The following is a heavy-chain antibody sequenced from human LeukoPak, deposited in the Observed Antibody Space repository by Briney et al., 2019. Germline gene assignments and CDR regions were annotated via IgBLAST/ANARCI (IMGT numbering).Heavy chain of an antibody. CDR3: ARAPTVIVVDSYMGRYYFDY. D-gene: IGHD3-22*01. Sequence: GGSLRLSCAASGFTFSSYSMNWARQAPGKGLEWVSSISSSSSYIYYADSVKGRFTISRDNAKNSLYLQMNSLRAEDTAVYYCARAPTVIVVDSYMGRYYFDYWGQGTLVTVSS. J-gene: IGHJ4*02. CDR2: ISSSSSYI. V-gene: IGHV3-21*01. CDR1: GFTFSSYS.